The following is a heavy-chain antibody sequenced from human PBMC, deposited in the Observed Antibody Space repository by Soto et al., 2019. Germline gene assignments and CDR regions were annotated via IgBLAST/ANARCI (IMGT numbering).Heavy chain of an antibody. D-gene: IGHD4-17*01. V-gene: IGHV1-69*12. CDR1: GGTFSRYS. J-gene: IGHJ6*04. CDR2: IIPVCGTA. CDR3: ASCLVTTYFYYSGMDV. Sequence: QVQLVQSGAEVKKPGSSVKVSCKASGGTFSRYSISWVRQAPGQGLEWMGGIIPVCGTANYAQKFQGRVTITADESTSTVYMELSSLTSDDTAVYLCASCLVTTYFYYSGMDVWGKGTTVTVSS.